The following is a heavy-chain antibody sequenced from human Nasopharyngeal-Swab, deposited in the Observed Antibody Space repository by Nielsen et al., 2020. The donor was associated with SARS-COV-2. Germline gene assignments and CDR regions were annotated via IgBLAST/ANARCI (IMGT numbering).Heavy chain of an antibody. D-gene: IGHD1-7*01. Sequence: GESLKISCAASGFTFSDYYMSWIRQAPGKGLEWVSYISSSGSTIYHADSVKGRFTISRDNAKNSLYLQMNSLRAEDTAVYYCASELELNAEYFQHWGQGTLVTVSS. J-gene: IGHJ1*01. CDR2: ISSSGSTI. CDR3: ASELELNAEYFQH. CDR1: GFTFSDYY. V-gene: IGHV3-11*04.